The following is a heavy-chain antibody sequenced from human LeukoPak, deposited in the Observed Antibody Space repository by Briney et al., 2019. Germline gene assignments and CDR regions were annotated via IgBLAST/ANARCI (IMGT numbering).Heavy chain of an antibody. CDR1: GGPFSSYA. D-gene: IGHD1-26*01. Sequence: ASVKVSCKASGGPFSSYAISWVRQAPGQGLEWMGGIIPILGTANYAQKFQGRVTITADESTSTAYMELSSLRSEDTAVYYCASLRERTGGSYDRLDYWGQGTLVTVSS. CDR2: IIPILGTA. J-gene: IGHJ4*02. V-gene: IGHV1-69*13. CDR3: ASLRERTGGSYDRLDY.